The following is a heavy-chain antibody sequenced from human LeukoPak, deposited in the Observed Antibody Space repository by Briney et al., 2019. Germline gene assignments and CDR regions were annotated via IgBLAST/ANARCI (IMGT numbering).Heavy chain of an antibody. CDR1: GGSISSYY. CDR3: ASDHHYDFWSGYQYYFDY. D-gene: IGHD3-3*01. J-gene: IGHJ4*02. CDR2: IYTSGST. V-gene: IGHV4-4*07. Sequence: SETLSLTCTVSGGSISSYYWSWIRQPAGKGLEWIGRIYTSGSTNYNPSLKSRVTMSVDTSKNQFSLKLSSVTAADTAVYYCASDHHYDFWSGYQYYFDYWGQGTLVTVSS.